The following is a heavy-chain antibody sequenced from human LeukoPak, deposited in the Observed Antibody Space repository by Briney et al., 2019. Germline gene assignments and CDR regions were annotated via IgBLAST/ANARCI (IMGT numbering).Heavy chain of an antibody. CDR2: ISGSGGTT. CDR3: AKASHLTGYYLPIDY. V-gene: IGHV3-23*01. D-gene: IGHD3-9*01. J-gene: IGHJ4*01. Sequence: GGSLRLSCAASGXTFSSYAMTWVRQAPGKGLEWVSAISGSGGTTYNADFVKGRFTISRDNSKNTLYLQMNSLRAEDTAVYYCAKASHLTGYYLPIDYWGHGTLVTVSS. CDR1: GXTFSSYA.